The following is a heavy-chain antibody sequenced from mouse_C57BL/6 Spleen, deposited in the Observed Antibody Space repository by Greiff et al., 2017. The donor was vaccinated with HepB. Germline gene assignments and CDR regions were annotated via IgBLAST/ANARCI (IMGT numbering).Heavy chain of an antibody. V-gene: IGHV1-7*01. CDR3: ARGDYDDYYAMDY. D-gene: IGHD2-4*01. J-gene: IGHJ4*01. CDR2: INPSSGYT. CDR1: GYTFTSYW. Sequence: QVQLKQSGAELAKPGASVKLSCKASGYTFTSYWMHWVKQRPGQGLEWIGYINPSSGYTKYNQKFKDKATLTADKSSSTAYMQLSSLTYEDSAVYYCARGDYDDYYAMDYWGQGTSVTVSS.